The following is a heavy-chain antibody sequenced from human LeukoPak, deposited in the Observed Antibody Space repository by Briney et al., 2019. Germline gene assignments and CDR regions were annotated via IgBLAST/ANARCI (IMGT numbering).Heavy chain of an antibody. Sequence: PGGSLRLSCTASGFTFSNAWMSWIRQPPGKGLEWIGTIYYTGSTYYNPSLKSRVTISVDTSKNQFSLKLRSVTAADTAVYYCARRSYYESSGIFDYWGQGTLVTVSS. D-gene: IGHD3-22*01. CDR2: IYYTGST. CDR1: GFTFSNAW. J-gene: IGHJ4*02. CDR3: ARRSYYESSGIFDY. V-gene: IGHV4-39*01.